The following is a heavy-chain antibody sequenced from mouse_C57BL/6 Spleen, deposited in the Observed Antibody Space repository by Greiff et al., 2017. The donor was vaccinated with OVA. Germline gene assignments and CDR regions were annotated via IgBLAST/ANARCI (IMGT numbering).Heavy chain of an antibody. CDR3: ARRGGDYYGSSDYAMDY. CDR2: ILPGSGST. V-gene: IGHV1-9*01. Sequence: VQLQQSGAELMKPGASVKLSCKATGYTFTGYWIEWVKQRPGHGLEWIGEILPGSGSTNYNEKFTGKATFTADTSSNTAYMQLSSLTTEDSAIYDSARRGGDYYGSSDYAMDYWGQGTSVTVSS. D-gene: IGHD1-1*01. CDR1: GYTFTGYW. J-gene: IGHJ4*01.